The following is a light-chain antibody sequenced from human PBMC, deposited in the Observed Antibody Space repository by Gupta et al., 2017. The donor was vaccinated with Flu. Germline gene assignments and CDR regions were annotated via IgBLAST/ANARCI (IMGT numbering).Light chain of an antibody. J-gene: IGLJ2*01. CDR3: LLSYHNAVCPL. Sequence: VTLTCASSTGPVTSGHCVYWFKQKPGQAPMIVIDDTVNKNSGTPARFSGSLLGDTAALTISEAEPEDEADYYCLLSYHNAVCPLFGGGTKLTVL. V-gene: IGLV7-46*01. CDR2: DTV. CDR1: TGPVTSGHC.